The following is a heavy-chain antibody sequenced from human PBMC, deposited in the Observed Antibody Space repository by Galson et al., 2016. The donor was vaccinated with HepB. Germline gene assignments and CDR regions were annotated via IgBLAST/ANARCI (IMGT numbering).Heavy chain of an antibody. Sequence: TLSLTCDVSGGSISSGGYYWSWIRQLPGNGLEWIGYIYYSRTTYYNPSLRSRLSISADTSKNQFSLELSSVTAADTAVCFCARLTSTGTFDAFDVWGQGTMVTVSS. J-gene: IGHJ3*01. CDR3: ARLTSTGTFDAFDV. CDR1: GGSISSGGYY. V-gene: IGHV4-31*11. D-gene: IGHD1-1*01. CDR2: IYYSRTT.